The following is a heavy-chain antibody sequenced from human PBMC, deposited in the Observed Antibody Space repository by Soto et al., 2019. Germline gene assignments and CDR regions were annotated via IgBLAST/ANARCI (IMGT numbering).Heavy chain of an antibody. Sequence: SETLSLTCTVSGGSISSYYWSWFRRPPGGRLELIGCISYTGSADCSPSLKSRISMSVDTSKNQFSLKLNSVTAADTAVYYCLRSHGGYWGQGIQVTVSS. CDR2: ISYTGSA. V-gene: IGHV4-59*03. CDR1: GGSISSYY. CDR3: LRSHGGY. J-gene: IGHJ4*02.